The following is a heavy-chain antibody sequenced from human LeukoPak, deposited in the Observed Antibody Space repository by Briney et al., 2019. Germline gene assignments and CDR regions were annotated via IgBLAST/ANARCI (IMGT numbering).Heavy chain of an antibody. Sequence: SETLSLTCTVSGGSISSSSYYWGWIRQPPGTGLEWIGSIYYSGSTYYNPSLKSRVTISVDTSKNQFSLKLSSVTAADTAVYYCARESYYYDSSGSLDYWGQGTLVTVSS. V-gene: IGHV4-39*02. CDR1: GGSISSSSYY. J-gene: IGHJ4*02. CDR2: IYYSGST. D-gene: IGHD3-22*01. CDR3: ARESYYYDSSGSLDY.